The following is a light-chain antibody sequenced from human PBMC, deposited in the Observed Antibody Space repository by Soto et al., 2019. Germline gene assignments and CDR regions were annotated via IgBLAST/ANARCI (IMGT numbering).Light chain of an antibody. Sequence: EIVLTQSPGTLSLSPGETATLSCRASQTVSSSYLAWYQQKPGQAPRLLMYGASSRATGIPDRFSGSGSGTDFTLAISRLEPEDFALYYCQQFGTLITFGQGTRLEVK. CDR2: GAS. V-gene: IGKV3-20*01. J-gene: IGKJ5*01. CDR3: QQFGTLIT. CDR1: QTVSSSY.